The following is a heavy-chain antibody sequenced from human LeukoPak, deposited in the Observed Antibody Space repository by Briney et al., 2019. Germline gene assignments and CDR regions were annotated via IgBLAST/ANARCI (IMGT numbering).Heavy chain of an antibody. CDR3: ASSVGATSDY. D-gene: IGHD1-26*01. Sequence: GGSLRLSCSASGFTFSSCSMHWVRQAPGKGLEWVAVIWYDGSNKYYADSVKGRFTISRDNFKNMLYLQMNSLRAEDTAVYYCASSVGATSDYWGQGTLVTVSS. V-gene: IGHV3-33*08. CDR2: IWYDGSNK. CDR1: GFTFSSCS. J-gene: IGHJ4*02.